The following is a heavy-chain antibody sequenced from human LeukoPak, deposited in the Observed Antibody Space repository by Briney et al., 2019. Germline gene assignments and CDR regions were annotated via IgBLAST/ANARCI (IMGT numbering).Heavy chain of an antibody. D-gene: IGHD6-13*01. CDR3: ARVLAAADLYYYYGMDV. V-gene: IGHV1-3*01. CDR2: INAGNGNT. CDR1: GYTFTSYA. J-gene: IGHJ6*02. Sequence: ASVKVSRKASGYTFTSYAMHWVRQAPGQRLEWMGWINAGNGNTKYSQKFQGRVTITRDTSASTAYMELSSLRSEDTAVYYCARVLAAADLYYYYGMDVWGQGTTVTASS.